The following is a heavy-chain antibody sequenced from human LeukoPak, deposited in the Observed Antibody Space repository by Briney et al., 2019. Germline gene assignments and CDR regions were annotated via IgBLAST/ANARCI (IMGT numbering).Heavy chain of an antibody. CDR3: AKYEVLMGTWFDP. CDR1: GGSFSSHY. D-gene: IGHD7-27*01. Sequence: SETLSLTCNVSGGSFSSHYWTWIRQPPGKGLEWIGYISYSGSTNYNPSLKSRVTISVDTSTTQFSLRLTSVTAADTAVYYCAKYEVLMGTWFDPWGQGTLVTVSS. V-gene: IGHV4-59*11. J-gene: IGHJ5*02. CDR2: ISYSGST.